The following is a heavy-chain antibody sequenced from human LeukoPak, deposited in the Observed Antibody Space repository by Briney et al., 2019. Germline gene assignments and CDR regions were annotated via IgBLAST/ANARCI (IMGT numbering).Heavy chain of an antibody. CDR2: INHSGST. V-gene: IGHV4-34*01. J-gene: IGHJ3*02. Sequence: PSETLSLTCAVYGGSFSGYYWSWIRQPPGKGLEWIGEINHSGSTNYNPSLKSRVPISVDTSKHQFSLKLSSVTAADTAVYYCARGWYYYGSGSPLHIWGQGTMVTVSS. CDR1: GGSFSGYY. CDR3: ARGWYYYGSGSPLHI. D-gene: IGHD3-10*01.